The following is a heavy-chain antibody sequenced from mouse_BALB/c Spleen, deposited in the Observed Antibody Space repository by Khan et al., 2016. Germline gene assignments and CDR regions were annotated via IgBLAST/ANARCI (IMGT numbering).Heavy chain of an antibody. Sequence: QVQLQQSGAELMKPGASVKISCKATDYTFSNYWIEWVKQRPGHGLEWIGEILPGSGYSNSNENFKGKATFTADASSNTAYMQLISLTSEDSAVYFCARAWCSMDYWGQGTSVTVSS. CDR1: DYTFSNYW. CDR2: ILPGSGYS. V-gene: IGHV1-9*01. CDR3: ARAWCSMDY. D-gene: IGHD1-1*02. J-gene: IGHJ4*01.